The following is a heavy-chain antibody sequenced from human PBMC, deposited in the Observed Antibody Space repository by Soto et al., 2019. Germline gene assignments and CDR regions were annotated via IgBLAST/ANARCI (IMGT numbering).Heavy chain of an antibody. D-gene: IGHD6-6*01. CDR1: GGSISSYY. CDR2: IYYSGTT. V-gene: IGHV4-59*01. Sequence: QVQLQESGPGLVKPSETLSLTCTVSGGSISSYYWTWIRQPPGKGLEWIGYIYYSGTTNYNPSLKSRVTISVDTSHNQFSLNLISVTAADTAVYYCATTGIAGRKGHFDYWGQGTLVTVSS. CDR3: ATTGIAGRKGHFDY. J-gene: IGHJ4*02.